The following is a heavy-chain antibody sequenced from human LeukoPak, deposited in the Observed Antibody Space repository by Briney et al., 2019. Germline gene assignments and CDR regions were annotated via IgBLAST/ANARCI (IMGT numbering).Heavy chain of an antibody. CDR1: GGSISSYY. D-gene: IGHD3-22*01. Sequence: PSETLSLTCTVSGGSISSYYWSWIRQPPGKGLEWNGYIYYSGSTNYNPSLKSRVTISVDTSKNQFSLKLSSVTAADTAVYYCAREDDSSGYLYYFDYWGQGTLVTVSS. CDR2: IYYSGST. CDR3: AREDDSSGYLYYFDY. J-gene: IGHJ4*02. V-gene: IGHV4-59*01.